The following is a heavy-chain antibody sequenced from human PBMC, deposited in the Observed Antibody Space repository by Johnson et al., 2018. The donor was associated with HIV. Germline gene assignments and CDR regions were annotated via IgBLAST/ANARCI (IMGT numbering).Heavy chain of an antibody. CDR1: GFTLSNYE. D-gene: IGHD6-6*01. CDR2: ISSSGSTI. Sequence: VQLVESGGGLVQPGGSLRLSCAASGFTLSNYEMNWVRQAPGKGLEWVSYISSSGSTIYYADSVKGRFTISRDNAKNSLYLQMNSLRAEDTAVYYCAKERQLVRAFDIWGQGTMVTVS. J-gene: IGHJ3*02. V-gene: IGHV3-48*03. CDR3: AKERQLVRAFDI.